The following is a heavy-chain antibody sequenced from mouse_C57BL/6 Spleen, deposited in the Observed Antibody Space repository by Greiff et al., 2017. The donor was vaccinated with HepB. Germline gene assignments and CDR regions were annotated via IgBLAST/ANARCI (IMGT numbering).Heavy chain of an antibody. J-gene: IGHJ4*01. Sequence: VQLQQPGAELVRPGSSVKLSCKASGYTFTSYWMHWVKQRPIQGLEWIGNIDPSDSETHYNQKFKDKATLTVDKSSSTAYMQLSSLTSEDSAVYYCARAAYCGSSYCAMDYWGQGTSVTVSS. CDR1: GYTFTSYW. CDR3: ARAAYCGSSYCAMDY. D-gene: IGHD1-1*01. V-gene: IGHV1-52*01. CDR2: IDPSDSET.